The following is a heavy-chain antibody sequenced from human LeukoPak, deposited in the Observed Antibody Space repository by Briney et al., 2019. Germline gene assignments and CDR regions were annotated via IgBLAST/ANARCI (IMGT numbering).Heavy chain of an antibody. CDR2: ISSSGSTI. CDR1: GFTVSSNY. V-gene: IGHV3-11*04. CDR3: ARDRRVFDY. Sequence: PGGSLRLSCAASGFTVSSNYMSWVRQAPGKGLEWVSYISSSGSTIYYADSVKGRFTISRDNAKNTLYLQMNSLRAEDTAVYYCARDRRVFDYWGQGTLVTVSS. J-gene: IGHJ4*02.